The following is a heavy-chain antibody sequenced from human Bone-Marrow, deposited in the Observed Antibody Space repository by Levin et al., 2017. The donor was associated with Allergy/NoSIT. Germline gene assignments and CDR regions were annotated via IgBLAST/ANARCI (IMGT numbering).Heavy chain of an antibody. CDR2: ISRGATIPTIS. CDR1: GFDFSSYE. D-gene: IGHD2-2*01. J-gene: IGHJ6*02. CDR3: ARDQDATKYQFGMDV. V-gene: IGHV3-48*03. Sequence: HAGGSLRLSCRASGFDFSSYEMNWVRQAPEKGLEWLSYISRGATIPTISYYATSVNGRFTISRDNANNFLFLQMDSLRAEDTGVYFCARDQDATKYQFGMDVWGQGTTVTVSS.